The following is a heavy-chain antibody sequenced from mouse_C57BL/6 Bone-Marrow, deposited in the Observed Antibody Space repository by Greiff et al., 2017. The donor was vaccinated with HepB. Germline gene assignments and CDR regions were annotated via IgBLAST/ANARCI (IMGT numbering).Heavy chain of an antibody. V-gene: IGHV1-55*01. J-gene: IGHJ1*03. D-gene: IGHD2-4*01. CDR3: VYDDDVYWYFDV. CDR1: GYTFTSYW. CDR2: IYPGSGST. Sequence: QVQLQQPGAELVKPGASVKMSCKASGYTFTSYWITWVKQRPGQGLEWIGDIYPGSGSTNYNEKFKSKATLTVDTSSSTAYMQLSSLTSEDSAVYYCVYDDDVYWYFDVWGTGTTVTVSS.